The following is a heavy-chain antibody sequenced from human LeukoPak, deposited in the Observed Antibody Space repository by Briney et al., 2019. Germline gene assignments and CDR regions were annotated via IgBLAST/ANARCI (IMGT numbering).Heavy chain of an antibody. V-gene: IGHV3-7*01. CDR2: IKQDGSER. CDR3: AGTYYDFWSGPDNFDY. D-gene: IGHD3-3*01. J-gene: IGHJ4*02. CDR1: GFTFSSYW. Sequence: PGGSLRLSCAASGFTFSSYWMSWVRQAPGKGLEWVANIKQDGSERYYVDSVKGRFTISRDNAKNSLYLQMNSLRAEDTAVYYCAGTYYDFWSGPDNFDYWGQGTLVTVSS.